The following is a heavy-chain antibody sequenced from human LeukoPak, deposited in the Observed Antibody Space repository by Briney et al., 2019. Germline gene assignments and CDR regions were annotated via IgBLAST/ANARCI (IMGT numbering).Heavy chain of an antibody. CDR2: ISSSSSYI. CDR1: GFTFSSYS. CDR3: ARPDLRAFDI. V-gene: IGHV3-21*01. J-gene: IGHJ3*02. Sequence: GGSLRLSCAASGFTFSSYSMNWVRQAPGKGLEWVSSISSSSSYIYYADSVKGRFTISRDNAENSLYLQMNSLRAEDTAVYYCARPDLRAFDIWGQGTMVTVSS.